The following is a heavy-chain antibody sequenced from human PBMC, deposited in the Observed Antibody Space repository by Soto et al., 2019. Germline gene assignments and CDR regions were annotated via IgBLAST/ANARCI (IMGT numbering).Heavy chain of an antibody. D-gene: IGHD1-26*01. CDR3: AKDYYSTVGVVHHDY. J-gene: IGHJ4*02. V-gene: IGHV3-30*18. CDR2: LSYDGSNK. Sequence: QVQLVESGGGVVQPGRSLRLSCAASGFTFRNYGMHWVRQAPGKGLEWVAALSYDGSNKIYADSVKGRFTISRDNSKNTLYLQMNSLRAEDTAVYYCAKDYYSTVGVVHHDYWGQGTLVTVSS. CDR1: GFTFRNYG.